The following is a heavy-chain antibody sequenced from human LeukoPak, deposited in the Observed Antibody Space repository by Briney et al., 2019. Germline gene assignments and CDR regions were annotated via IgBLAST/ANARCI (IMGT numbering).Heavy chain of an antibody. J-gene: IGHJ4*02. V-gene: IGHV3-23*01. Sequence: HPGGSLRLSCAASGFTFSSYAMSWVRQAPGKGLEWVSAISGSGGSTYYADSVKGRFTISRDNSKNTLYLQMNSLRDEDTAVYYCAKANQQWLAERAKYYFDYWGQGTLVTVSS. D-gene: IGHD6-19*01. CDR3: AKANQQWLAERAKYYFDY. CDR2: ISGSGGST. CDR1: GFTFSSYA.